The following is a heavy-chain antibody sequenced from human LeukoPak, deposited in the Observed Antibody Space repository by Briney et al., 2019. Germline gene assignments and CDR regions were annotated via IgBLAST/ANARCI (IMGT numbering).Heavy chain of an antibody. J-gene: IGHJ4*02. V-gene: IGHV1-18*01. D-gene: IGHD2-2*02. CDR2: ISAYNGNT. CDR1: GYTFTSYG. Sequence: ASVKVSCKASGYTFTSYGISWVRQAPGQGLEWMGWISAYNGNTNYAQKLQGRVTMTTDTSTSTAYMELRSLRSDDTAVYYCARDGYCSSTSCYTDYFDYWGQGTLVTDSS. CDR3: ARDGYCSSTSCYTDYFDY.